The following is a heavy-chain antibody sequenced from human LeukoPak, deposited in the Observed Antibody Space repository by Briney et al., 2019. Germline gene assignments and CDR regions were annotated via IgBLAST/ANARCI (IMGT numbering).Heavy chain of an antibody. CDR3: ARGAGYYDSSGYGNFDY. Sequence: ASVKVSCKASGYTFTGYYMHWVRQAPGQGLEWMGWINPNSGGTNYAQKFQGRVTMTRDTSISTAHMELSRLRSDDTAVYYCARGAGYYDSSGYGNFDYWGQGTLVTVSS. D-gene: IGHD3-22*01. CDR2: INPNSGGT. CDR1: GYTFTGYY. V-gene: IGHV1-2*02. J-gene: IGHJ4*02.